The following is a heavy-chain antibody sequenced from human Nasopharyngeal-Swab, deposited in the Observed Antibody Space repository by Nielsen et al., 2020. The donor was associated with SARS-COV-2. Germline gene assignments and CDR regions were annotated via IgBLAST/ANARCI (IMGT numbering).Heavy chain of an antibody. D-gene: IGHD3-3*01. J-gene: IGHJ6*03. CDR3: ATERGREEIWNYYYYYMDV. CDR1: GGSISSSRYY. CDR2: IYYSGSS. V-gene: IGHV4-39*07. Sequence: SETLSLTCTVPGGSISSSRYYWGWIRQPPGKGLEWIGSIYYSGSSYYTPSLTSRVPISVNTSKHQFSLKLSSVTATDAAVYYCATERGREEIWNYYYYYMDVWGKGTTVTVSS.